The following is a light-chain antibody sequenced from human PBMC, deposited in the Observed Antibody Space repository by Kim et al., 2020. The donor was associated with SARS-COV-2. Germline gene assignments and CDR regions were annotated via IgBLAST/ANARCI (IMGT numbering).Light chain of an antibody. CDR2: GTS. CDR3: QQYDNSPYT. J-gene: IGKJ2*01. CDR1: QSVARNH. V-gene: IGKV3-20*01. Sequence: LSPGESATLSCRASQSVARNHIAWFQQKPGQTPRLLIYGTSSRVTGISDRFSASGSGTDFTLTISRLEPEDFAVYYCQQYDNSPYTFGQGTKLEI.